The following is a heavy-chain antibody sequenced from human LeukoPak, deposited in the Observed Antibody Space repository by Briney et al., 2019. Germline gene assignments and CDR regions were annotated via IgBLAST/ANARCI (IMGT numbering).Heavy chain of an antibody. Sequence: PSETLSLTCAVSGGSISSSNWWSWVRQPPGKGLEWIGEIFHSGSTNYNPSLKSRVTISVDKSKNQFSLRLSSVTAADTAVYYCARGGYYDFWSGTTLDYWGQGTLVTVSS. V-gene: IGHV4-4*02. J-gene: IGHJ4*02. CDR3: ARGGYYDFWSGTTLDY. CDR2: IFHSGST. D-gene: IGHD3-3*01. CDR1: GGSISSSNW.